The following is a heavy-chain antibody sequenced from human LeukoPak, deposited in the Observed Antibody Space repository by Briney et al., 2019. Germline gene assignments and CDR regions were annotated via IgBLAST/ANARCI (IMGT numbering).Heavy chain of an antibody. J-gene: IGHJ2*01. D-gene: IGHD1-14*01. V-gene: IGHV1-69*13. CDR3: ARRYTDLENWYFDL. Sequence: GASVKVSCKASGGTFSSYAISWVRQAPGQGLEWMGGIIPIFGTANYAQKFQGRVTITADESTSTAYMELSSLRSEDTAVYYCARRYTDLENWYFDLWGRGTLVTVSS. CDR1: GGTFSSYA. CDR2: IIPIFGTA.